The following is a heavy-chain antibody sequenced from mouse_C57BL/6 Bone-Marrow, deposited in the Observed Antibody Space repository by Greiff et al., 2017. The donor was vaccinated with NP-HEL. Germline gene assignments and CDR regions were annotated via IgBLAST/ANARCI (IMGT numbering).Heavy chain of an antibody. CDR3: TRMKTAQATWFAY. CDR1: GYTFTDYE. J-gene: IGHJ3*01. V-gene: IGHV1-15*01. Sequence: VQLQQSGAELVRPGASVTLSCKASGYTFTDYEMHWVKQTPVHGLEWIGAIDPETGGTAYNQKFKGKAILTADKSSSTAYMELRSLTSEDSAVYYCTRMKTAQATWFAYWGQGTLVTVSA. CDR2: IDPETGGT. D-gene: IGHD3-2*02.